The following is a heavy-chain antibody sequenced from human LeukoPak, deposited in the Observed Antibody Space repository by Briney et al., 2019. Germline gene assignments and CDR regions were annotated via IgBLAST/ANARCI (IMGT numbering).Heavy chain of an antibody. D-gene: IGHD3-10*01. CDR2: FDPEDGGT. Sequence: GASVKVSCKVSGYTLTGLSMHWVRQAPGKGLEWMGGFDPEDGGTIYAQKFQGRVTMTEDTSTDTAYMELSSLRSEDTAVYYCATDRRVRGVMSHYGMDVWGKGTTVTVSS. J-gene: IGHJ6*04. CDR1: GYTLTGLS. CDR3: ATDRRVRGVMSHYGMDV. V-gene: IGHV1-24*01.